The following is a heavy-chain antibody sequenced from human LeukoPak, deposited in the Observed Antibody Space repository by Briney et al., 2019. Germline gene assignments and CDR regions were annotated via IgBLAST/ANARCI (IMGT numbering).Heavy chain of an antibody. V-gene: IGHV3-21*01. D-gene: IGHD2-21*02. CDR3: ARVMVVTATSFDY. CDR2: ISSSSSYI. CDR1: GFTFSSYS. J-gene: IGHJ4*02. Sequence: GGSLRLSCAASGFTFSSYSMNWVRQAPGKGLEWVSSISSSSSYIYYADSVKGRFTISRDNAKNSLYLQMNSLRAEDTAVYYCARVMVVTATSFDYWGQGTLVTVSS.